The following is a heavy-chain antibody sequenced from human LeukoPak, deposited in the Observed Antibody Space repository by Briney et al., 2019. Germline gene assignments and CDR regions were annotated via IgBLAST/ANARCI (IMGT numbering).Heavy chain of an antibody. CDR3: AKSYNGYESKPDY. Sequence: GGSLRLSCAASGFTFSSYAMSWVRQAPGKGLEWVSSISNSGGRTFYTDSVKGRFTISRDNSKITLYLQMNSLRAEDTAVYYCAKSYNGYESKPDYWGQGTLVTVSS. D-gene: IGHD5-12*01. J-gene: IGHJ4*02. V-gene: IGHV3-23*01. CDR2: ISNSGGRT. CDR1: GFTFSSYA.